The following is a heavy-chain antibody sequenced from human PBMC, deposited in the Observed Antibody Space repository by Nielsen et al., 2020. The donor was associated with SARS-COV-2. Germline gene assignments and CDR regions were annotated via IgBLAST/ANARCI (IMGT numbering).Heavy chain of an antibody. Sequence: GESLKISCAASGFTFSNAWMSWVRQAPGKGLEWVGRIKSKTDGGTTDYAAPVKGRFTISRDDSKNTLYLQMNSLTAEDTAVYFCAKGRNRILVTGTLFDYWGQGTLVTVSS. CDR3: AKGRNRILVTGTLFDY. V-gene: IGHV3-15*01. CDR2: IKSKTDGGTT. D-gene: IGHD6-19*01. CDR1: GFTFSNAW. J-gene: IGHJ4*02.